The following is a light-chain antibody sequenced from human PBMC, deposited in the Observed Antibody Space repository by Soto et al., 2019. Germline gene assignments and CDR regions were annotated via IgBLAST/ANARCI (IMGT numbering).Light chain of an antibody. J-gene: IGKJ1*01. CDR2: DAS. V-gene: IGKV3-11*01. CDR3: QVRDVWPS. CDR1: QSVSTS. Sequence: IVLTQSPVTLAVSPGESAVLSCRASQSVSTSLAWYQHKQAQAPRLFIYDASKRAPGIPAWFTGSGSGAHFTLTIRSLEPEDIVVYYCQVRDVWPSFGQGTKVEIK.